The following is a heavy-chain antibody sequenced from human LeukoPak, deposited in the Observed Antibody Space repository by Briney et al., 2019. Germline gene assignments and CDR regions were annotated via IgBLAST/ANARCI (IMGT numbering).Heavy chain of an antibody. V-gene: IGHV4-59*08. Sequence: PSETLSLTCTVSGGSIGSDYWTWIRQPPGKGLEYIGYIYYTGGTNYNPSLKSRVTISVDTSKNQFSLKLSSVTAADTAVYFCAKYGNSGWVIDNWGQGTLVTVTS. CDR1: GGSIGSDY. CDR3: AKYGNSGWVIDN. J-gene: IGHJ4*02. CDR2: IYYTGGT. D-gene: IGHD6-19*01.